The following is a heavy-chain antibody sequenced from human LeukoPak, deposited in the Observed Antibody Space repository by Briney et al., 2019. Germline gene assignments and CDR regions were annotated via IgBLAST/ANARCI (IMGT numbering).Heavy chain of an antibody. V-gene: IGHV4-4*02. CDR1: GGSISSSNW. D-gene: IGHD3-10*01. CDR2: IYHSGST. J-gene: IGHJ4*02. CDR3: ARQLWFGGFHFDY. Sequence: PSKTLSLTCAVSGGSISSSNWWSWVRQPPGKGLEWIGEIYHSGSTNYNPSLKSRVTISVDTSKNQFSLKLSSVTAADTAVYYCARQLWFGGFHFDYWGQGTLVTVSS.